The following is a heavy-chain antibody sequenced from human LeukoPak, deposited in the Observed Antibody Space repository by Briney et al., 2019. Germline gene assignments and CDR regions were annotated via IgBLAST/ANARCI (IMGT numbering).Heavy chain of an antibody. CDR2: ITSSRSYI. CDR1: GFTFSSYS. Sequence: GGSLRLSCAASGFTFSSYSMNWVRQAPGKGLEWVSSITSSRSYIYYADSVKGRFTISRDNAKNSLYLQMNSLRAEDTAVYYCARLREAAFDIWGRGTMVTVSS. D-gene: IGHD1-26*01. J-gene: IGHJ3*02. CDR3: ARLREAAFDI. V-gene: IGHV3-21*01.